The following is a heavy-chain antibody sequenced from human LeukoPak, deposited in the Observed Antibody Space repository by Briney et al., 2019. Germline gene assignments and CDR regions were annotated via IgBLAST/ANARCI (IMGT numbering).Heavy chain of an antibody. CDR1: GGSISSYY. J-gene: IGHJ4*02. CDR3: ARHNYYDSRVDY. D-gene: IGHD3-22*01. CDR2: IYYSGST. Sequence: SETLSLTCTVSGGSISSYYWSWIRQPPGKGLEWIGYIYYSGSTNYNPSLKSRVTISVDTSKNQFSLKLSSVTAAATAVYYCARHNYYDSRVDYWGQGTLVTVSS. V-gene: IGHV4-59*01.